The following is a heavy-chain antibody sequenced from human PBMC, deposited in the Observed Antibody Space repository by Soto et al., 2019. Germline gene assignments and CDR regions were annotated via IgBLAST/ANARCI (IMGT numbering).Heavy chain of an antibody. Sequence: EVQLVESGGGLVQPGGSLRLSCAASGFTVSSNYMSWVRQAPGKGLEWVSVIFTGGSTYYADSVKGRFTISRHSSMNTVYLQMDTVRAADTAVYYCARDRQSSGWLDAFDIWGQGTMVTVSS. CDR1: GFTVSSNY. CDR2: IFTGGST. J-gene: IGHJ3*02. CDR3: ARDRQSSGWLDAFDI. D-gene: IGHD6-19*01. V-gene: IGHV3-53*04.